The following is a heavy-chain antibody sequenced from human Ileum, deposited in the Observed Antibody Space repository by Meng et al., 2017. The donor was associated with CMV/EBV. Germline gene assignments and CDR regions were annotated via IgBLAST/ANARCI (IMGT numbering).Heavy chain of an antibody. D-gene: IGHD2-21*02. J-gene: IGHJ4*02. CDR3: ASDWGTGTACSGDCLSY. V-gene: IGHV3-21*01. CDR1: GFTFSTYT. CDR2: ISRSSDDI. Sequence: GESLKISCAASGFTFSTYTVNWVRQAPEKGLEWVASISRSSDDISYADSVKGRFTISRDNAKDSLYLQMNSLRAEDTAVYYCASDWGTGTACSGDCLSYWGEGTLVTVSS.